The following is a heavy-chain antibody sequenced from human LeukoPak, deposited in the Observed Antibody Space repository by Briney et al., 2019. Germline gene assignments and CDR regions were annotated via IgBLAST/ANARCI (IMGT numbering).Heavy chain of an antibody. D-gene: IGHD1-26*01. J-gene: IGHJ4*02. CDR2: IIPIFGTA. CDR3: ARDGRGGSYYYY. CDR1: GGTFSSYA. V-gene: IGHV1-69*05. Sequence: ASVKVSCKASGGTFSSYAISWVRRAPGQGLEWMGGIIPIFGTANYAQKFQGRVTVTTDESTSTAYMELSSLRSEDTAVYYCARDGRGGSYYYYWGQGTLVTVSS.